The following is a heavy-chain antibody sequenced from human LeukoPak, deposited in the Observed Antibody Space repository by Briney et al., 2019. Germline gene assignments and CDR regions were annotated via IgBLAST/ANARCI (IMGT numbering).Heavy chain of an antibody. D-gene: IGHD6-19*01. J-gene: IGHJ4*02. CDR3: AKASSGYSSGWYHY. Sequence: GGSLRLSCAVSGFTFSSYAMSWVRQAPGKGLEWVSAISGSGGSTYYADSVKGRFTISRDNSKNTLYLQMNSLRAEDTAVYYCAKASSGYSSGWYHYWGQGTLVTVSS. V-gene: IGHV3-23*01. CDR1: GFTFSSYA. CDR2: ISGSGGST.